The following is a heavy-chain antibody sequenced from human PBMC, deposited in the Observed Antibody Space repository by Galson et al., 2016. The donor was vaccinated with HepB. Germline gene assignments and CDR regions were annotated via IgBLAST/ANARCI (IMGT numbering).Heavy chain of an antibody. J-gene: IGHJ3*02. CDR2: IKSKTDGGTT. CDR3: TTRYCSGGSCYSRFRARHAIDI. CDR1: GFTLSNAW. D-gene: IGHD2-15*01. V-gene: IGHV3-15*01. Sequence: SLRLSCAASGFTLSNAWMSWVRQAPGKGLEWVGRIKSKTDGGTTDYAAPVKGRFTISRDDSKNTLYLQMNSLKTEDTAVYYCTTRYCSGGSCYSRFRARHAIDIWGQGQWSPSLQ.